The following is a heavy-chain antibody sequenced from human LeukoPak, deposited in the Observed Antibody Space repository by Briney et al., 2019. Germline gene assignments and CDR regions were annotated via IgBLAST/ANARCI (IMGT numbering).Heavy chain of an antibody. CDR3: ARDSPTELRFHAFDI. D-gene: IGHD3-3*01. CDR2: ISAYSGNT. CDR1: GYTFTSYG. J-gene: IGHJ3*02. Sequence: GASVKVSCKASGYTFTSYGISWVRQAPGQGLEWMGWISAYSGNTNYAQKLQGRVTMTTDTSTSTAYMELRSLRSDDTAVYYCARDSPTELRFHAFDIWGQGTMVTVSS. V-gene: IGHV1-18*01.